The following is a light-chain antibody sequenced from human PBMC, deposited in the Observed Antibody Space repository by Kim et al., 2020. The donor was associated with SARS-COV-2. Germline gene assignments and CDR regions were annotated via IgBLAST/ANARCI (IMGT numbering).Light chain of an antibody. Sequence: EIVVTQSPGTLSLSPGERSTLSCRASQSVTSNQLAWYQQKPGQAPRLLINGASNRAAGIPDRFTGSGSGTDFTLTISSLEPEDFAVYYCQQYSSTPPTFGQGTKVDIK. V-gene: IGKV3-20*01. CDR3: QQYSSTPPT. CDR1: QSVTSNQ. CDR2: GAS. J-gene: IGKJ1*01.